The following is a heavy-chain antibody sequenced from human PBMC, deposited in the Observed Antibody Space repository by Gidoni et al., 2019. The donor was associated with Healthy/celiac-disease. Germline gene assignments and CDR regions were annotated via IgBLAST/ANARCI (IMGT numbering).Heavy chain of an antibody. CDR1: GASASSTSAA. V-gene: IGHV6-1*01. CDR3: ARLPLEYSSSSGDY. J-gene: IGHJ4*02. Sequence: QLQLQQSGPGLVKPPKTLSLTVPISGASASSTSAAWNWIRQSPSRGLEWLGRTYYRSKWYNDYAVSVKSRITINPDTSKNQFSLQLNSVTPEDTAVYYCARLPLEYSSSSGDYWGQGTLVTVSS. CDR2: TYYRSKWYN. D-gene: IGHD6-6*01.